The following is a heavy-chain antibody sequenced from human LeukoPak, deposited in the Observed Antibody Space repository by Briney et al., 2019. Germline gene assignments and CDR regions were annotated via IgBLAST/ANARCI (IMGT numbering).Heavy chain of an antibody. CDR1: GFTFSAFA. V-gene: IGHV3-23*01. Sequence: GGSLRLSCAASGFTFSAFAMTWVRQAPGKGLEWVSTITDDGYNTYSADSVKGRITFSRDNSKNTLSLQLRSLRAEDTAVYYCAKDLSFTSGASDHWGQGTLVTVSS. CDR2: ITDDGYNT. J-gene: IGHJ4*02. CDR3: AKDLSFTSGASDH. D-gene: IGHD6-19*01.